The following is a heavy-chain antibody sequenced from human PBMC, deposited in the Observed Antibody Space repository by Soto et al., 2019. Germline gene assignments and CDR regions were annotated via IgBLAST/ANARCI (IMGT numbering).Heavy chain of an antibody. CDR1: GGYVSSRGSH. Sequence: SETLSLTCTVSGGYVSSRGSHWGWIRQPPGTGLEWIGSFYYSGSPYYNPSLKSRVTISVDTSKNQFSLKLSSVTAADTAMYYCARQQQLGNFDYWGQGTLVTVSS. CDR2: FYYSGSP. D-gene: IGHD6-13*01. CDR3: ARQQQLGNFDY. J-gene: IGHJ4*01. V-gene: IGHV4-39*01.